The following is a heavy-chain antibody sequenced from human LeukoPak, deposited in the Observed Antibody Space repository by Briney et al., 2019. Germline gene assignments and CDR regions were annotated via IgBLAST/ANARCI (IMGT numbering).Heavy chain of an antibody. CDR1: GFTFSSYW. V-gene: IGHV3-21*01. Sequence: GGSLRLSCAASGFTFSSYWMSWVRQAPGKGLEWVSSISSSSSYIYYADSVKGRFTISRDNAKNSLYLQMNSLRAEDTAVYYCARGGSYWFPLDYWGQGTLVTVSS. D-gene: IGHD1-26*01. CDR2: ISSSSSYI. CDR3: ARGGSYWFPLDY. J-gene: IGHJ4*02.